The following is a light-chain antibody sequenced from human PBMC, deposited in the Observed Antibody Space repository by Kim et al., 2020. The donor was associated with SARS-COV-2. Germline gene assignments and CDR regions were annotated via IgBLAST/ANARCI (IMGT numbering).Light chain of an antibody. CDR2: YDS. Sequence: SYELTQPPSVSVAPGKTARITCGGNNIGTKRVHWYQQKPGQAPVVVISYDSDRPSGIPERFSGSNSGSTATLTISRVEAGDEADYYCQVWDSSHASEVFGTGTKVTVL. J-gene: IGLJ1*01. CDR1: NIGTKR. V-gene: IGLV3-21*04. CDR3: QVWDSSHASEV.